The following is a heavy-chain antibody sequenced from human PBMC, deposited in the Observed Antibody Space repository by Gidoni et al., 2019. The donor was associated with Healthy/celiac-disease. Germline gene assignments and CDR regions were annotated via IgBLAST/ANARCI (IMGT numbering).Heavy chain of an antibody. CDR3: ARGSSVVVGAATRAFDI. Sequence: HVQLVQSGAEVTKPWASVTVSCKASGYHFTSYGVRWVRQAPGQGLEWMGWISAYNGNTNYAQKLQGRVTMTTDTSTSTAYMELRSLRSDDMAVYYCARGSSVVVGAATRAFDIWGQGTMVTVSS. J-gene: IGHJ3*02. CDR1: GYHFTSYG. D-gene: IGHD2-15*01. V-gene: IGHV1-18*03. CDR2: ISAYNGNT.